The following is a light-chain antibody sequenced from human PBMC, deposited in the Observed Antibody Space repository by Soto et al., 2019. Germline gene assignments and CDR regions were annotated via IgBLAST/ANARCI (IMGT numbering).Light chain of an antibody. Sequence: SYELTQPLSVSVALGQTARITCGGNNIGSKNVQWNQQKPGQAPVLVIYRNNNRPSGIPERFSGSNSGNTATLTISRAQAGHEGDYYCQVWDSTTAVFGRGTKLTVL. V-gene: IGLV3-9*01. CDR3: QVWDSTTAV. CDR1: NIGSKN. J-gene: IGLJ2*01. CDR2: RNN.